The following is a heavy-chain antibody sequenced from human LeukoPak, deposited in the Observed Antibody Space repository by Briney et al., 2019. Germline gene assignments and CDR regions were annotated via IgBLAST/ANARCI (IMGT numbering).Heavy chain of an antibody. CDR2: INHSGST. Sequence: SETLSLTCAVYGGSFSGYYWSWIRQPPGKGLEWIGEINHSGSTNYNPSLKSRVTISVDTSKNQFSLKLSSVTAADTAVYYCARGEDYGDYLGGRSWFDPWGQGTLVTVSP. V-gene: IGHV4-34*01. CDR1: GGSFSGYY. J-gene: IGHJ5*02. D-gene: IGHD4-17*01. CDR3: ARGEDYGDYLGGRSWFDP.